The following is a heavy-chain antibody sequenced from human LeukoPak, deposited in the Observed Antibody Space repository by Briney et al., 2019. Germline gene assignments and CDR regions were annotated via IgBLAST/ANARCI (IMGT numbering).Heavy chain of an antibody. D-gene: IGHD3-16*01. CDR1: GHTFTGYY. CDR3: ARDFSGEWEQVTGWWLDP. V-gene: IGHV1-2*02. Sequence: ASVKVSCKASGHTFTGYYRHWVRQAPGQGLEWMGWINANSGDTNYAQKFQGRVTMTRDTSISTAYMELSRLRSDDTAVYYCARDFSGEWEQVTGWWLDPWGQGTLVIVSS. CDR2: INANSGDT. J-gene: IGHJ5*02.